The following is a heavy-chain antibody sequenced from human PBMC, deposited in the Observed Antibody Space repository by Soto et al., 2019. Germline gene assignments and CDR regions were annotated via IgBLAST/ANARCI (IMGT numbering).Heavy chain of an antibody. CDR1: GGTFSSYT. Sequence: SVKVSCKASGGTFSSYTISWVRQAPGQGLEWMGRIIPIIGRANYAQKFQGRVTITADKSTSTAYMELSSLRSEDTAVYYCARRMVVTDYFVSPCGMGVWGQGTTVTVSS. D-gene: IGHD2-21*02. CDR2: IIPIIGRA. J-gene: IGHJ6*02. V-gene: IGHV1-69*02. CDR3: ARRMVVTDYFVSPCGMGV.